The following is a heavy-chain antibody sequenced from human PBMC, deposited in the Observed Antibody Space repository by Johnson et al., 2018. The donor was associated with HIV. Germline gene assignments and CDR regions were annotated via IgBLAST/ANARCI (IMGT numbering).Heavy chain of an antibody. D-gene: IGHD4-23*01. Sequence: QVQLVESGGGLVKPGGSLRLSCAASGFTFSDYYMSWIRQAPGKGLEWVSYISSSGSTYYADSVTGRFTISIDNSKNTLYLQMNSLRAEDTAVYYCAKDQTDYGGNSVKKDAFDIWGQGTMVTVSS. CDR3: AKDQTDYGGNSVKKDAFDI. J-gene: IGHJ3*02. CDR1: GFTFSDYY. CDR2: ISSSGST. V-gene: IGHV3-11*01.